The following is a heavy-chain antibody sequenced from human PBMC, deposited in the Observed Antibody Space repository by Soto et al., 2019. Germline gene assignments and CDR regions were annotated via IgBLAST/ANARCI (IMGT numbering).Heavy chain of an antibody. V-gene: IGHV3-74*01. CDR1: GFTFSSFS. Sequence: EVHLVESGGGLVQPGGSLRLSCAVSGFTFSSFSMHWVRQAPGEGLVWVSRINTDGSSTSYADAVEGRFTISRDNAKNTLYLQMNSLRVEDTAMYYCAKRGVSTFGLPYWGQGTLVTVSS. CDR2: INTDGSST. D-gene: IGHD3-10*01. CDR3: AKRGVSTFGLPY. J-gene: IGHJ4*02.